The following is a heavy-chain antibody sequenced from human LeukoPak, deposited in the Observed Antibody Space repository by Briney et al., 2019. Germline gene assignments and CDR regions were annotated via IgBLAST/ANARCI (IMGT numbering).Heavy chain of an antibody. CDR1: GYTFTTYG. Sequence: VASVKVSCKASGYTFTTYGISWVRQAPGQGLEWMGWISAYNGNTNYAQKFQGRVTMTTDTSTSTAFMELRSLRSDDTAVYYCARDPRRSVTTLSYWGQGTLVTVSS. CDR2: ISAYNGNT. D-gene: IGHD4-11*01. CDR3: ARDPRRSVTTLSY. V-gene: IGHV1-18*01. J-gene: IGHJ4*02.